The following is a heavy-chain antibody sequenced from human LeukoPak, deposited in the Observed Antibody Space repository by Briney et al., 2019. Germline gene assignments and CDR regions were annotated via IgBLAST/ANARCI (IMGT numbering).Heavy chain of an antibody. CDR3: ARGYYDSSGYSNFDF. D-gene: IGHD3-22*01. J-gene: IGHJ4*01. V-gene: IGHV4-59*01. CDR1: GGSISSYY. CDR2: IYYSGST. Sequence: SETLSLTCTVSGGSISSYYWSWIRQPPGKGLEWIGYIYYSGSTNYNPSLKSRVTISVDTSKNQFSLKLSSVTAADTAVYYCARGYYDSSGYSNFDFWGQGTLVTVSS.